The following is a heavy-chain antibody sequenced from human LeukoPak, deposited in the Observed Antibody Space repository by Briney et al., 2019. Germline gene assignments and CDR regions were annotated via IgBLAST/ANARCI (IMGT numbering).Heavy chain of an antibody. CDR2: ISGSGGST. CDR1: GFTFSSYA. V-gene: IGHV3-23*01. Sequence: GGTLRLSCAASGFTFSSYAMSWVRQAPGKGLEWVSAISGSGGSTYYADSVKGRFIISRDNSKNTLYLQMNSLRAGDTAVYYCAKTGRAAAGPFDYWGQGTLVTVSS. J-gene: IGHJ4*02. D-gene: IGHD6-13*01. CDR3: AKTGRAAAGPFDY.